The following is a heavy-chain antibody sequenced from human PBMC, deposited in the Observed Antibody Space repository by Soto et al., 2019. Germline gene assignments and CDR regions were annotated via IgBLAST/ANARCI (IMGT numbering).Heavy chain of an antibody. CDR3: ETSPRGAARPGVDS. D-gene: IGHD6-6*01. V-gene: IGHV3-23*01. Sequence: PWWSLRLSCSASVFPFRDHAMNWVRQAPGKGLEWVSDVVGSGVSTYYADSAKGRFTISRDNSKNTLFLQMNRLRAEDTALYYCETSPRGAARPGVDSWGQGTLVTVSS. CDR1: VFPFRDHA. CDR2: VVGSGVST. J-gene: IGHJ4*02.